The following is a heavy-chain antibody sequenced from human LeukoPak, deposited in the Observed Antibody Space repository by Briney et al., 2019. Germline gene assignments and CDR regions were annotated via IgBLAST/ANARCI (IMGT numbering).Heavy chain of an antibody. Sequence: SETLSLTCTVSGGSISSSSYYWGWIRQPPGKGLEWIGSIYYSGSTYYNPSLKSRVTISVDTSKNQFSLKLSSVTAADTAVYYCATTGYSSSSGYYFDDWGQGTLVTVSS. V-gene: IGHV4-39*07. J-gene: IGHJ4*02. D-gene: IGHD6-6*01. CDR3: ATTGYSSSSGYYFDD. CDR1: GGSISSSSYY. CDR2: IYYSGST.